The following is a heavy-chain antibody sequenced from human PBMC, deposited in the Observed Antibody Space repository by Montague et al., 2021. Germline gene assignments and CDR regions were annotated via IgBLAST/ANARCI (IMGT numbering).Heavy chain of an antibody. CDR2: LSANSSHI. CDR1: GFAFSTYT. Sequence: SLRLSCAASGFAFSTYTMSWVRQAPGKGLEWVSSLSANSSHIKYADSVKGRFTISRDNTQNSVYLQMNSLRPGDTAVYYCARDGPLPLYHVVMRRDKKGQYYDGMDVWGQGTTVIVSS. CDR3: ARDGPLPLYHVVMRRDKKGQYYDGMDV. V-gene: IGHV3-21*01. D-gene: IGHD3-16*01. J-gene: IGHJ6*02.